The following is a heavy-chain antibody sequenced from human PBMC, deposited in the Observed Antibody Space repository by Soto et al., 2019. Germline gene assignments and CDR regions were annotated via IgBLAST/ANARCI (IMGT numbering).Heavy chain of an antibody. CDR3: TTDPAAGMWGFDP. V-gene: IGHV3-15*01. CDR1: GFTFNTYA. J-gene: IGHJ5*02. CDR2: VISNDGGTT. Sequence: VGSLRLSCAASGFTFNTYAMHWVRQASGKGLEWATVISNDGGTTDYAAPVKGRFTISRDDSKNTLYLQMNSLKTEDTAVYYCTTDPAAGMWGFDPWGQGTLVTVSS. D-gene: IGHD6-13*01.